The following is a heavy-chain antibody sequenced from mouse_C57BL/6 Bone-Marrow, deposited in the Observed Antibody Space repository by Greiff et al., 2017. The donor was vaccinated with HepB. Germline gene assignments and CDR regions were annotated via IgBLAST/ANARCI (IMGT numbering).Heavy chain of an antibody. CDR1: GFSLTSYG. D-gene: IGHD2-2*01. CDR2: IWSGGST. J-gene: IGHJ2*01. Sequence: VQGVESGPGLVQPSQSLSITCTVSGFSLTSYGVHWVRQSPGKGLEWLGVIWSGGSTDYNAAFISRLSISKDNSKSQVFFKMNSLQADDTAIYYCARNEVYGYDGYYFDYWGQGTTLTVSS. CDR3: ARNEVYGYDGYYFDY. V-gene: IGHV2-2*01.